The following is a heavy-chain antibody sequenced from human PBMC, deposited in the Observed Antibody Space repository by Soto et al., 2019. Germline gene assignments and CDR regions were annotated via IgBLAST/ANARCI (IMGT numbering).Heavy chain of an antibody. D-gene: IGHD1-1*01. CDR1: GYRFTNSW. V-gene: IGHV5-10-1*01. CDR2: IDPSDSYT. Sequence: GESLKISCKGSGYRFTNSWITWVRQMPGKGLEWMGRIDPSDSYTNYSPSFQGHVTISVDKSISTAYLQWSSLKASDTAIYYCARLGYGYYFDYWGQGTLVTVSS. J-gene: IGHJ4*02. CDR3: ARLGYGYYFDY.